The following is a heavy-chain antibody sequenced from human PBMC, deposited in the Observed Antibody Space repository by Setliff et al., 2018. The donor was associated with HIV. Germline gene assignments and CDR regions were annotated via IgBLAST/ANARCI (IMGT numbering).Heavy chain of an antibody. CDR2: ISVDGSGK. J-gene: IGHJ4*02. D-gene: IGHD5-18*01. CDR1: GFTFSDSV. CDR3: AKESPRAGYSVFDY. V-gene: IGHV3-30*07. Sequence: PGGSLRLSCTASGFTFSDSVMHWVRQPPGKGLEWVAAISVDGSGKFYADSVKGRFTISRDNSKYTLYLQMNSLRAEDTAVYYCAKESPRAGYSVFDYWGQGTLVTVS.